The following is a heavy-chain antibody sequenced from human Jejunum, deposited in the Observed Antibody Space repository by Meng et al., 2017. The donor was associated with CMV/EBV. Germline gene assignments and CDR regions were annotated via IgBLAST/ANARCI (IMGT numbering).Heavy chain of an antibody. CDR1: GASLTSSSYS. V-gene: IGHV4-39*07. D-gene: IGHD3-3*01. Sequence: GASLTSSSYSWGWLRQPPGTGLAWIGSIYYSGSTYYNPSLNSRVTISVDGSQNRFSLKVSSVTAADTAVYYCASHDDYWSGYLKYWGQGTLVTVSS. J-gene: IGHJ4*02. CDR3: ASHDDYWSGYLKY. CDR2: IYYSGST.